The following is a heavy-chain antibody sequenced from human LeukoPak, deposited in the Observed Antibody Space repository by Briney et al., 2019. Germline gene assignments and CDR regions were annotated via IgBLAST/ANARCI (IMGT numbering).Heavy chain of an antibody. D-gene: IGHD6-13*01. CDR2: IYYSGST. CDR3: AMLSSSSWYFWFDP. CDR1: GGSISSYY. Sequence: SETLSLTCTVSGGSISSYYWSWIRQPPGKGLEWIGYIYYSGSTNYNPSLKSRVTISVDTSKNQFSLKLSSVTAADTAVYYCAMLSSSSWYFWFDPWGQGTLVTVSS. V-gene: IGHV4-59*08. J-gene: IGHJ5*02.